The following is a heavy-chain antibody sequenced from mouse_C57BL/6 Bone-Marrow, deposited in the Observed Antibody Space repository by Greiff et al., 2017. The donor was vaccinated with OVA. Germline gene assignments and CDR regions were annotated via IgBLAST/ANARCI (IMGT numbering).Heavy chain of an antibody. CDR1: GYTFTDYY. CDR2: IYPGSGNT. CDR3: ARNYYDYDGAGWFAY. J-gene: IGHJ3*01. V-gene: IGHV1-76*01. Sequence: QVQLQQSGAELVRPGASVKLSCKASGYTFTDYYINWVKQRPGQGLEWIARIYPGSGNTYYNEKFKGKATLTAEKSSSTAYMQLSSLTSEDSAVYFCARNYYDYDGAGWFAYWGQGTLVTVSA. D-gene: IGHD2-4*01.